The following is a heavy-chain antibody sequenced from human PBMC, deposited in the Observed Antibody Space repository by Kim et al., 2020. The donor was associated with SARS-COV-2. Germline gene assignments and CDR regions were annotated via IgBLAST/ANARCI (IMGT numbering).Heavy chain of an antibody. J-gene: IGHJ4*02. V-gene: IGHV1-3*01. Sequence: GRVTITRDTSASTAYMELSSLRSEDTAVYYCARALGRCSSTSCYLRPFDYWGQGTLVTVSS. D-gene: IGHD2-2*01. CDR3: ARALGRCSSTSCYLRPFDY.